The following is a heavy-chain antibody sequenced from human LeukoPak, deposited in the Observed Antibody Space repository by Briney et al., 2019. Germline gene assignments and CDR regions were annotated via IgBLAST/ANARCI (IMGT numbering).Heavy chain of an antibody. CDR3: ARDFLGYTFDY. CDR2: ISGSGGST. V-gene: IGHV3-23*01. J-gene: IGHJ4*02. Sequence: GGSLRLSCAASGFTFSTYVMSWVRQAPGKGLEWVSTISGSGGSTHYADSVKGRFTISRDNSKNSLYLQMDSLRAEDTAVYYCARDFLGYTFDYWGQGTLVTVSS. D-gene: IGHD2-2*02. CDR1: GFTFSTYV.